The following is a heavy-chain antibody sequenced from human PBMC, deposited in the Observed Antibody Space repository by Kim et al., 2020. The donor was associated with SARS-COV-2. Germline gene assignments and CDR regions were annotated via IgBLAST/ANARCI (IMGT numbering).Heavy chain of an antibody. V-gene: IGHV3-74*01. Sequence: DPWKGRFTISRDNAKNTLYLQMNSLRAEDTAVYYCTRGCTSTSCYRDAFYIWGQGTMVTVSS. CDR3: TRGCTSTSCYRDAFYI. D-gene: IGHD2-2*02. J-gene: IGHJ3*02.